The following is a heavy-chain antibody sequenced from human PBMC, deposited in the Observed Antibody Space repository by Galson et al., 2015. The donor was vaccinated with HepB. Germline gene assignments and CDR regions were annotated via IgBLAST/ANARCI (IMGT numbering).Heavy chain of an antibody. CDR1: GYTFTSYD. D-gene: IGHD2-2*01. CDR3: ARAAFHCSSTSCSWFDP. J-gene: IGHJ5*02. CDR2: MNPNSGNT. V-gene: IGHV1-8*01. Sequence: SVKVSCRASGYTFTSYDINWVRQATGQGLEWTGWMNPNSGNTGYAQKFQGRVTMTRNTSISTAYMELSSLRSEDTAVYYCARAAFHCSSTSCSWFDPWAREPWSPSPQ.